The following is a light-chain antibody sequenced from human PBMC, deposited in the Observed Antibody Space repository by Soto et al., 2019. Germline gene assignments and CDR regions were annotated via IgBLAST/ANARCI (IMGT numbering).Light chain of an antibody. CDR2: DAS. CDR3: QQRSNWPRT. CDR1: QSVSSS. J-gene: IGKJ2*01. V-gene: IGKV3-11*01. Sequence: EIVLTQSPATLSLSPGERATLSCRASQSVSSSLAWFQHKPGQAPRLLIYDASNRATGIPARFSGSGSGTDFTLTISSLEPEDFEVYYCQQRSNWPRTFGQGTKLEIK.